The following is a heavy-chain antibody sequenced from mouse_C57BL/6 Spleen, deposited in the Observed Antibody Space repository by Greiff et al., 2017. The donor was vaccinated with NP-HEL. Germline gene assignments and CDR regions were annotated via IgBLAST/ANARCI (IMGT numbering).Heavy chain of an antibody. V-gene: IGHV1-81*01. J-gene: IGHJ2*01. Sequence: VQLQQSGAELARPGASVKLSCKASGYTFTSYGISWVKQRTGQGLEWIGEIYPRSGNTYYNEKFKGKATLTADKSSSTAYMELRSLTSEDSAVYFCASLNYYGSSYVDYFDYWGQGTTLTVSS. CDR2: IYPRSGNT. CDR1: GYTFTSYG. D-gene: IGHD1-1*01. CDR3: ASLNYYGSSYVDYFDY.